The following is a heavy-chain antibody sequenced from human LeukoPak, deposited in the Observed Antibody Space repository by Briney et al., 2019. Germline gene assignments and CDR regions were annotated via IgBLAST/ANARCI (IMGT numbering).Heavy chain of an antibody. D-gene: IGHD3-10*01. CDR1: GFFVSEKY. Sequence: HPGGSLRLSCETSGFFVSEKYLTWVRQAPGKGLEWVSAISGSGGSTYYADSVKGRFTISRDNSKNTLYLQMNSLRAEDTAVYYCAKDATIWFALSDYWGQGTLVTVSS. J-gene: IGHJ4*02. V-gene: IGHV3-23*01. CDR3: AKDATIWFALSDY. CDR2: ISGSGGST.